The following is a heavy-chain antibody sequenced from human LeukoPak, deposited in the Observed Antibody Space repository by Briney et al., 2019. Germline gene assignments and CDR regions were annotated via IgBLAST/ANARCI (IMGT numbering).Heavy chain of an antibody. CDR2: IIPIFGTA. CDR1: GGTFSSYA. D-gene: IGHD3-22*01. J-gene: IGHJ4*02. Sequence: SVKVSCKASGGTFSSYAISWVRQAPGQGLEWMGGIIPIFGTANYAQKFQGRVTITADKSTSTAYMELSSLRSEDTAVYYCARGYYYDSSGYYPVFDYWGQGTLVTVSS. V-gene: IGHV1-69*06. CDR3: ARGYYYDSSGYYPVFDY.